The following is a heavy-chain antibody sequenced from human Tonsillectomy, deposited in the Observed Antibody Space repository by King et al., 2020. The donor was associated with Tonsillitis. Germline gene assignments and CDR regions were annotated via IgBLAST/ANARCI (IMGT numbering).Heavy chain of an antibody. V-gene: IGHV3-30*02. D-gene: IGHD5-18*01. J-gene: IGHJ4*02. Sequence: VQLVESGGGVVQPGGSLRLSCAASGFSFSNYGMHWVRQAPGKGLEWVAFIRYDGSNENYADSVKGRFTISRDNSKHTLYLQMKSLRPEDTAMYYCAKGQLSSDYWGQGTLVTVSS. CDR2: IRYDGSNE. CDR1: GFSFSNYG. CDR3: AKGQLSSDY.